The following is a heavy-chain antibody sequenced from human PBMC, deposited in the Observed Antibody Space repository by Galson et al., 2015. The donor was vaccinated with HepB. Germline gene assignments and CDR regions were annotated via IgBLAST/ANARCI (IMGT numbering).Heavy chain of an antibody. CDR1: GFTFGDYA. J-gene: IGHJ5*02. D-gene: IGHD4-17*01. CDR2: IRSKAYGGTT. Sequence: SLRLSCAASGFTFGDYAMSWVRQAPGKGLEWVGFIRSKAYGGTTEYAASVKGRFTISRDDSKSIAYLQMNSLKTEDTAVYYCTRRLPEDYGDLGWFDPWGQGTLVTVSS. CDR3: TRRLPEDYGDLGWFDP. V-gene: IGHV3-49*04.